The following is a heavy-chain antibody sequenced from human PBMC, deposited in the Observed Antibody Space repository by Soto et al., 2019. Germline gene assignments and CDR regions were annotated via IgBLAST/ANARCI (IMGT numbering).Heavy chain of an antibody. CDR3: ARGADYVGPRGVFDI. CDR1: GYTFTSYG. CDR2: ISAYNGNT. D-gene: IGHD4-17*01. V-gene: IGHV1-18*01. J-gene: IGHJ3*02. Sequence: QVQLVQSGAEVKKPGASVKVSCKASGYTFTSYGISWVRQAPGQGLEWMGWISAYNGNTNYAQKRQGRVTMTTDTSTSTAYMELRSLRSDDPAVYYCARGADYVGPRGVFDIWGQGTMVTVSS.